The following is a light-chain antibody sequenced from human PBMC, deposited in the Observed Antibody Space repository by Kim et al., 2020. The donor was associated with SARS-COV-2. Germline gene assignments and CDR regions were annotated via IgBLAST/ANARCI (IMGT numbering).Light chain of an antibody. CDR1: QSVCSN. CDR3: HQYTNCPQT. Sequence: VAAGERATVSCGCIQSVCSNLAWYQPTPGQAPRLLVYAAATRDTDIPARFSGSGSGTEFTLTISSLQSEDVAIYNCHQYTNCPQTFGQGTKVDIK. J-gene: IGKJ1*01. CDR2: AAA. V-gene: IGKV3-15*01.